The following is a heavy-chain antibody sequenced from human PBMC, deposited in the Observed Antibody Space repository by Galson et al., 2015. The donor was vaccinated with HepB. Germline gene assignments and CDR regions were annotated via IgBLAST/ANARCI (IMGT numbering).Heavy chain of an antibody. CDR3: ARTYYYDSSGHYYFDY. Sequence: TLSLTCAVSGGSISSGGYSWSWIRQPPGKGLEWIGYIYHSGSTYYNPSLKSRVTISVDRSKNQFSLKLSSVTAADTAVYYCARTYYYDSSGHYYFDYWGQGTLVTVSS. V-gene: IGHV4-30-2*01. CDR2: IYHSGST. D-gene: IGHD3-22*01. CDR1: GGSISSGGYS. J-gene: IGHJ4*02.